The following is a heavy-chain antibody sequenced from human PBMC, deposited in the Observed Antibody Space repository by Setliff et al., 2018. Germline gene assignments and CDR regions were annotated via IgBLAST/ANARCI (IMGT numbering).Heavy chain of an antibody. D-gene: IGHD2-15*01. Sequence: PGGSLRLSCAASGFTFSTYRMHWVRQAPGKGLEWVAVIWGDGGTKYHADSVKGRFTISRDNSKNTLYLQMNSLRPEDTAVYYCARTCSGSGCYAGLESWGQGNPVTVSS. CDR3: ARTCSGSGCYAGLES. CDR1: GFTFSTYR. V-gene: IGHV3-33*08. J-gene: IGHJ4*02. CDR2: IWGDGGTK.